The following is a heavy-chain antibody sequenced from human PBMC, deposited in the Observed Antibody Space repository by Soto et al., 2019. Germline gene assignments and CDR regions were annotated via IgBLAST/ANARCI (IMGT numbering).Heavy chain of an antibody. D-gene: IGHD3-3*01. CDR2: INHTGGT. J-gene: IGHJ5*02. V-gene: IGHV4-34*01. CDR3: ATRITVFGLLIPPFDP. Sequence: SETLSLTCTVSGASFTSYYWSWIRQPPGKGLEWIGEINHTGGTHYNPSLKSRVTMSVDTSKNQFSLRLSSVTAADTAIYYCATRITVFGLLIPPFDPWGQGTQVTVS. CDR1: GASFTSYY.